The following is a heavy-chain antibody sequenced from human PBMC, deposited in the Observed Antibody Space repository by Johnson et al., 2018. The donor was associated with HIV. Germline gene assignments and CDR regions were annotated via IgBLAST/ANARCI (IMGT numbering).Heavy chain of an antibody. CDR3: AKTYYDVWSGYFGAFDI. D-gene: IGHD3-3*01. Sequence: QVQLVESGGGVVQPGRSLRLSCAASGFTFSSYAMHWVRQAPGKGLEWVAVIYSGGSTYYADSVTGRFTISRDNSKNTLYLQMNSLRAEDTALYYCAKTYYDVWSGYFGAFDIWGQGTMVTVSS. CDR1: GFTFSSYA. V-gene: IGHV3-NL1*01. J-gene: IGHJ3*02. CDR2: IYSGGST.